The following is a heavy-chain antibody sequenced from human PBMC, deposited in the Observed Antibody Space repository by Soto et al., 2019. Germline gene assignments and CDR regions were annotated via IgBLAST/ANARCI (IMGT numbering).Heavy chain of an antibody. CDR2: INHSGST. CDR3: ARGYYDSSGYRYFDY. V-gene: IGHV4-34*01. D-gene: IGHD3-22*01. J-gene: IGHJ4*02. Sequence: PSETLSLTCAVYGGSFSGYYWSWIRQPPGKGLEWIGEINHSGSTNYNPSLKSRVTISVDTSKNQFSLKLSSVTAADTAVYYCARGYYDSSGYRYFDYWGQGTLVTV. CDR1: GGSFSGYY.